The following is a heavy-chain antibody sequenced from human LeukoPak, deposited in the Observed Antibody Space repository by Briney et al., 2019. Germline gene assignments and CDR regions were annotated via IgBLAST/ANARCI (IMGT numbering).Heavy chain of an antibody. D-gene: IGHD6-13*01. CDR3: ARGHSSSWSFFDY. CDR1: GFTFSNYW. Sequence: GGSLRLSCAASGFTFSNYWMSWVRQAPGKGLEWVANIKPDGGEKYYMDSVRGRFTISRDNAKNTLYLQMNSLRADDTAVYYCARGHSSSWSFFDYWGQGTLVTVSS. CDR2: IKPDGGEK. V-gene: IGHV3-7*01. J-gene: IGHJ4*02.